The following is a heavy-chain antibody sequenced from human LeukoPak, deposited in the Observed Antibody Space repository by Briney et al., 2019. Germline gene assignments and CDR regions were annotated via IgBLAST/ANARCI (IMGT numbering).Heavy chain of an antibody. CDR2: IRYDGSNK. D-gene: IGHD3-22*01. Sequence: GGSLRLSCAASGFTFSSYGMHWVRQAPGKGLEWVAFIRYDGSNKYYADSVKGRFTISRDNSKNTLYLQMNSLRAEDTAVYYCAKDPFYDSSGYSDPPDYWGQGTLVTVSP. J-gene: IGHJ4*02. CDR3: AKDPFYDSSGYSDPPDY. CDR1: GFTFSSYG. V-gene: IGHV3-30*02.